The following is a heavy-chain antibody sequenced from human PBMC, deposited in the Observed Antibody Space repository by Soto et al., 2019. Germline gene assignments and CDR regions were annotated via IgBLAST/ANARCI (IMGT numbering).Heavy chain of an antibody. Sequence: QVQLQESGPRLVKPSETLSLTCAVSGDSISSGYYWAWIRQPPGKGLEWIGSIYHSGTAYYNPSLKSRVIISIDTSKNQFSLKLTSVTAADTAVYYCARGWRGYSYGFDFWGQGIPVTVSS. V-gene: IGHV4-38-2*01. CDR2: IYHSGTA. D-gene: IGHD5-18*01. CDR1: GDSISSGYY. CDR3: ARGWRGYSYGFDF. J-gene: IGHJ4*02.